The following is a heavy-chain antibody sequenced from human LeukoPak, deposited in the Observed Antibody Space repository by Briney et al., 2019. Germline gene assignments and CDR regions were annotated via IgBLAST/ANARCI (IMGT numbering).Heavy chain of an antibody. V-gene: IGHV1-8*01. D-gene: IGHD2-2*01. J-gene: IGHJ6*03. CDR1: GYTFASYD. CDR3: ARGNRVPAAIRAYYYMDV. Sequence: ASVKVSCKASGYTFASYDINWVRQATGQGLEWMGWMNPNSGNTGYAQKFQGRVTMTRNTSISTAYMELSSLRSEDTAVYYCARGNRVPAAIRAYYYMDVWGKGTTVTVSS. CDR2: MNPNSGNT.